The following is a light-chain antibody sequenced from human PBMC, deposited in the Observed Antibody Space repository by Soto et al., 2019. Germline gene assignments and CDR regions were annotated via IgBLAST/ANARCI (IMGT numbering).Light chain of an antibody. Sequence: EIVLTQSPGTLSLSPGERVTLSCRASQSVRSSYLAWYQQKPGQAPRLPIYGASSRATGIPERFSGSGSGTDFTLTISRLEPEDFAVYYCHQYGSSPRTFGQGTEVEIK. CDR3: HQYGSSPRT. CDR2: GAS. V-gene: IGKV3-20*01. J-gene: IGKJ1*01. CDR1: QSVRSSY.